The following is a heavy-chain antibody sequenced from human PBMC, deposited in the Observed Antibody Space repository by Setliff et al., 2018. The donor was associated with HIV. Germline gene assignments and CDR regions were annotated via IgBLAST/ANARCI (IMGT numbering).Heavy chain of an antibody. CDR1: GFTFITST. V-gene: IGHV3-21*04. J-gene: IGHJ4*02. Sequence: GGSLRLSCAVSGFTFITSTMNWVRQAPGKGLEWVASISSSGSTYYADSVKGRFTVSRDESENTMYLQMRSLRAEDTAVYYCVRDLPPDYWGQGTLVTVSS. CDR2: ISSSGST. CDR3: VRDLPPDY.